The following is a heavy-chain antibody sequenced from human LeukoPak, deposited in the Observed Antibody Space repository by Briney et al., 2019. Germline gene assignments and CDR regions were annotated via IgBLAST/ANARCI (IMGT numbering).Heavy chain of an antibody. CDR3: AREPGYSSGSVD. V-gene: IGHV4-59*01. Sequence: SETLSLTCTVSGGSISSYYWSWIRQPPGKGLEWIGYIYYSGSTNYNPSLKSRVTISVDTSKNQFSLKLSSVTAADTAVYYCAREPGYSSGSVDWGQGTLVTVPS. J-gene: IGHJ4*02. CDR1: GGSISSYY. CDR2: IYYSGST. D-gene: IGHD6-19*01.